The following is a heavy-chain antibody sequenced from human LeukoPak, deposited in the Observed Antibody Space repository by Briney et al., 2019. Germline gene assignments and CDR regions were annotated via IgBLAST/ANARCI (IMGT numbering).Heavy chain of an antibody. CDR3: ARDSVWGSYRSYNWFDP. D-gene: IGHD3-16*02. Sequence: SETLSLTCTVSGNSFGDYYWSWIRQPAGKGLEWTGRIYTSGSTNYNPSLKSRVTMSVDTSKNQFSLKLSSVTAADTAVYYCARDSVWGSYRSYNWFDPWGQGTLVTVSS. J-gene: IGHJ5*02. CDR1: GNSFGDYY. CDR2: IYTSGST. V-gene: IGHV4-4*07.